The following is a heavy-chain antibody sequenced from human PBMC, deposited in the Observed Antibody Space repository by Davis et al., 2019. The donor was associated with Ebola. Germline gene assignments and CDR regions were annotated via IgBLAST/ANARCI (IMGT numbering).Heavy chain of an antibody. D-gene: IGHD6-19*01. CDR3: TIAVAGDDY. Sequence: GGSLRLSCAASGFTFSGSAMHWVRQASGKGLEWVGRIRSKANTYATAYAASVKGRFTIYRDDSKNKAYLQMNSLKTEDTAVYYCTIAVAGDDYWGQGTLVTVSS. V-gene: IGHV3-73*01. J-gene: IGHJ4*02. CDR1: GFTFSGSA. CDR2: IRSKANTYAT.